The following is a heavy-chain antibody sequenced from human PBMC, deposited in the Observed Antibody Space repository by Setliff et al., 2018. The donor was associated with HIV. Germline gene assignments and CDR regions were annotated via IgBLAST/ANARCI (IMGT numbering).Heavy chain of an antibody. V-gene: IGHV3-11*01. CDR2: ISRSGDSI. Sequence: PGESLKISCAASGFTFSDYFMSWIRQAPGKGLEWVSYISRSGDSIHYADSVKGRFTISRDNAKNSLYLQMNSLRAEDTAVYYCARGSGSGYDPRGAFNFWGLGTLVTVSS. D-gene: IGHD5-12*01. CDR3: ARGSGSGYDPRGAFNF. CDR1: GFTFSDYF. J-gene: IGHJ3*01.